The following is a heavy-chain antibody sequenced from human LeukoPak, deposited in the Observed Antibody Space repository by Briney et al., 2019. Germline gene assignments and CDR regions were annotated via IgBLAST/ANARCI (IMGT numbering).Heavy chain of an antibody. CDR2: ISGRGGST. V-gene: IGHV3-23*01. Sequence: GGSLRLSCAASGFTFSSYAMSWVRQAPGKGLEWVSAISGRGGSTNYADSAKGRFTMSRDNSKNTLYLQMNSLRAADTAVYYCAKDVSTMYYYDTTISPDAFHIWGQGTMVTVSS. J-gene: IGHJ3*02. CDR3: AKDVSTMYYYDTTISPDAFHI. D-gene: IGHD3-22*01. CDR1: GFTFSSYA.